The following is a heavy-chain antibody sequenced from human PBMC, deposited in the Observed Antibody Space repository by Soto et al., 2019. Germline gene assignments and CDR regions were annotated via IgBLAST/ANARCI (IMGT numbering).Heavy chain of an antibody. D-gene: IGHD3-22*01. CDR1: GFTFSSYS. CDR2: ISSSSSYI. J-gene: IGHJ4*02. Sequence: EVQLVESGGGLVKPGGSLRLSCAASGFTFSSYSMNWVRQAPGKGLEWVSSISSSSSYIYYADSVKGRFTISRDNAKNSLYLQMNSLRAEDTAVYYCAREAYSHYDSSPNSFDYWGQGTLVTVSS. V-gene: IGHV3-21*01. CDR3: AREAYSHYDSSPNSFDY.